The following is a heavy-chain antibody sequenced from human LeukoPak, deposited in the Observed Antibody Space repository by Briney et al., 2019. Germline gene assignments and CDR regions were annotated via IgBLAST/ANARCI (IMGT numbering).Heavy chain of an antibody. J-gene: IGHJ5*02. Sequence: SGTLSLTCGVSGGSITSTNWWSWVRQPPGQGLEWIGEVSLSGLTNYNPTLNSRVIMALDTSKNHLSLNLTSVTAADTAVYYCARRYCTDGVCYLVSWGQGTLVTVSS. D-gene: IGHD2-8*01. CDR2: VSLSGLT. CDR1: GGSITSTNW. V-gene: IGHV4-4*02. CDR3: ARRYCTDGVCYLVS.